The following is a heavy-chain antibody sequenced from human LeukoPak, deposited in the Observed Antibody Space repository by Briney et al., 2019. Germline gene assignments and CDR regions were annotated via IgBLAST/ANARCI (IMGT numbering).Heavy chain of an antibody. D-gene: IGHD1-26*01. J-gene: IGHJ6*02. Sequence: SETLSLTCTVSGGSTSSYYWSWIRQPPGKGLEWIGYIYYSGSTNYNPSLKSRVTISVDTSKNQFSLKLSSVTAADTAVYYCARRKSLLQNYYYYYGMDVWGQGTTVTVSS. CDR1: GGSTSSYY. V-gene: IGHV4-59*08. CDR2: IYYSGST. CDR3: ARRKSLLQNYYYYYGMDV.